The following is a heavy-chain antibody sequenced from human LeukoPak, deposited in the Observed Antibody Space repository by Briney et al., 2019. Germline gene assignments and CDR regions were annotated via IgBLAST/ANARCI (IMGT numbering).Heavy chain of an antibody. CDR3: ARDEYSSSSLDY. Sequence: GGFLRLSCAASGFTFSDYYMSWIRQAPGKGLEWVSYISSSGSTIYYADSVKGRFTISRDNAKNSLYLQMNSLRAEDTAVYYCARDEYSSSSLDYWGQGTLVTVSS. V-gene: IGHV3-11*01. CDR2: ISSSGSTI. J-gene: IGHJ4*02. CDR1: GFTFSDYY. D-gene: IGHD6-6*01.